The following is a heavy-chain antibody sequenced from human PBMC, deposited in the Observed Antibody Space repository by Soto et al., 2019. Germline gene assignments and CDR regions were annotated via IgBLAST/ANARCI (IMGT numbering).Heavy chain of an antibody. Sequence: TSETLSLTCTVSGGSVSSISYYWAWIRQAPGKGLEWTGCFCYSGSTNYNPSLKSRVTISADTSKNQVSLKLTSVTAADTAVYYCARDHPHSYGIYYFDYWGQGTLVTVSS. V-gene: IGHV4-39*07. J-gene: IGHJ4*02. CDR2: FCYSGST. CDR1: GGSVSSISYY. D-gene: IGHD5-18*01. CDR3: ARDHPHSYGIYYFDY.